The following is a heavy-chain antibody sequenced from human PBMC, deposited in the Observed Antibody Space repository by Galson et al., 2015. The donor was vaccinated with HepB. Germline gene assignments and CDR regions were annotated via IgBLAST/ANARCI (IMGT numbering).Heavy chain of an antibody. CDR3: ARDAIVRPPGVRWLFDY. D-gene: IGHD2-8*01. V-gene: IGHV1-18*01. J-gene: IGHJ4*02. CDR1: GYTFTSYG. CDR2: ISAYNGNT. Sequence: SVKVSCKASGYTFTSYGISWVRQAPGQGLEWMGWISAYNGNTNYAQKLQGRVTMTTDTSTSTAYMELRSLRSDDAAVYYCARDAIVRPPGVRWLFDYWGQGTLVTVSS.